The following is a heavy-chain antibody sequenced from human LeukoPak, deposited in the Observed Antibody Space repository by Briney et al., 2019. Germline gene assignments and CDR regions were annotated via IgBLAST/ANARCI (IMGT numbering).Heavy chain of an antibody. CDR1: GGSFSGYC. CDR2: INHSGST. J-gene: IGHJ2*01. D-gene: IGHD6-19*01. V-gene: IGHV4-34*01. Sequence: SETLSLTCAVYGGSFSGYCWSWIRQPPGKGLEWIGEINHSGSTNYNPSLKSRVTISVDTSKNQFSLKLSSVTAADPAVYYCARGRGLAVAGTGWYFDLWGRGTLVTVSS. CDR3: ARGRGLAVAGTGWYFDL.